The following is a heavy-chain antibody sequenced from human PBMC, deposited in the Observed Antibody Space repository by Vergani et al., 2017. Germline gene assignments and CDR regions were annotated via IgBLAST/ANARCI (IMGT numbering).Heavy chain of an antibody. CDR1: GFTFSSYG. CDR3: AKGIYDFWSGYDDYYMDV. Sequence: QVQLVESGGGVVQPGRSLRLSCAASGFTFSSYGMHWVRQAPGKGLEWVAVISYDGSNKYYADSVKGRFTISRDNSKNTLYLQMNSLRAEDTAVYYCAKGIYDFWSGYDDYYMDVWGKGTTVTVSS. D-gene: IGHD3-3*01. V-gene: IGHV3-30*18. CDR2: ISYDGSNK. J-gene: IGHJ6*03.